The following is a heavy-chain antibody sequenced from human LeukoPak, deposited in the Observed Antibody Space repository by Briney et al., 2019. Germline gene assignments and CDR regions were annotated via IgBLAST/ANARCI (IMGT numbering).Heavy chain of an antibody. Sequence: SETLSLTCTVSGGSLRTYHWSWVPPSPGEGLEWGGYIYYSGSTNYHHSLKSRVTTAVDTSKKHFTLVRRSVTAADTAVYYCARQLGGSEYVDNWGQGTLVTVSS. V-gene: IGHV4-59*08. CDR1: GGSLRTYH. J-gene: IGHJ4*02. CDR2: IYYSGST. CDR3: ARQLGGSEYVDN. D-gene: IGHD1-26*01.